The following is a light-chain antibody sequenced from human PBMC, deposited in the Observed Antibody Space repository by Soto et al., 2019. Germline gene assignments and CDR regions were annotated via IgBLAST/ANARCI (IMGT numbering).Light chain of an antibody. V-gene: IGKV4-1*01. J-gene: IGKJ2*01. Sequence: DIVMTQSPDSLAESLGERATIHCRSSQSVFYNSNEKNYLAWYQQKPGQPPKLLIRWASTRESGVPDRFSGSGSGTDFTLTISSLQAEDAAVYYCQQYYNIPHTFGQGTKLEIK. CDR3: QQYYNIPHT. CDR2: WAS. CDR1: QSVFYNSNEKNY.